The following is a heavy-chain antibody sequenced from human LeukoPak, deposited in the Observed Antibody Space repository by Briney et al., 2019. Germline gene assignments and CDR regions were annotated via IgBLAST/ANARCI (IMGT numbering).Heavy chain of an antibody. CDR2: ISYDGSNK. CDR3: ARVYGPFDY. J-gene: IGHJ4*02. Sequence: GGSLRLSCAASGFTSSSYGMHWVRQAPGKGLEWVAVISYDGSNKYYADSVKGRFTISRDNSKNTLYLQMNSLRAEDTAVYYCARVYGPFDYWGQGTLVTVSS. V-gene: IGHV3-30*03. D-gene: IGHD4-17*01. CDR1: GFTSSSYG.